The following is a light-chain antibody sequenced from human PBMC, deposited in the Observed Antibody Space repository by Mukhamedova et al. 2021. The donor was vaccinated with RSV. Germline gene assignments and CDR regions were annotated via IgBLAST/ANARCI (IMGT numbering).Light chain of an antibody. Sequence: WYQRRVHGKAPKLLIFFASSLQIGVPLRFSGSGFGTDFTLTINGLQPEDFETYFCQHADSFPLTFGGGTNVEIK. V-gene: IGKV1-12*01. J-gene: IGKJ4*01. CDR2: FAS. CDR3: QHADSFPLT.